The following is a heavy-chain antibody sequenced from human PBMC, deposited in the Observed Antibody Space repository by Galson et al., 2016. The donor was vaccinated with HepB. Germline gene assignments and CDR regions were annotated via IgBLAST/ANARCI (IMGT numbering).Heavy chain of an antibody. V-gene: IGHV4-61*01. Sequence: SETLSLTCDVPGRSPSDGTYYWGWIRQPPGKGLEWIGYIYSTGSTKYNPSLKSRVAISVDAAKNQFSLQLTSVTTADSAIYFCARHCSRTYCPGGTDAFDVWGQGTLVTVSS. CDR3: ARHCSRTYCPGGTDAFDV. CDR1: GRSPSDGTYY. CDR2: IYSTGST. J-gene: IGHJ3*01. D-gene: IGHD2-8*01.